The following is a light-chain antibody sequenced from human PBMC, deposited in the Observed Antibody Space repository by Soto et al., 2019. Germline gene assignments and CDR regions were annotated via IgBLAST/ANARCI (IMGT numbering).Light chain of an antibody. CDR1: QSISRY. V-gene: IGKV3-20*01. Sequence: IVLAQSPGTLSLSPGERTTLSCRASQSISRYLAWYQQKAGQHPTILIYGDTSRATGTPDRFSGSGSGTDLTLTINRLEPEYFALYYCQQYGSSPPTCGQGTKVDI. CDR3: QQYGSSPPT. CDR2: GDT. J-gene: IGKJ1*01.